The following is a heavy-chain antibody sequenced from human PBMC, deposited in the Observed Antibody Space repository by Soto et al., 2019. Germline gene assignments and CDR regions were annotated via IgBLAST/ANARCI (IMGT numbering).Heavy chain of an antibody. CDR3: AKDTGYCTNGVCYPGMDV. D-gene: IGHD2-8*01. V-gene: IGHV3-23*01. Sequence: EVQLLESGGGLVQPGGSLRLSCAASGFTFSSYAMSWVRQAPGKGLEWVSAISGSGGSTYYADSVKGRFTISRDNSKNTLYLQMNSLRAEDTAVYYCAKDTGYCTNGVCYPGMDVWGQGTTVTVSS. CDR1: GFTFSSYA. J-gene: IGHJ6*02. CDR2: ISGSGGST.